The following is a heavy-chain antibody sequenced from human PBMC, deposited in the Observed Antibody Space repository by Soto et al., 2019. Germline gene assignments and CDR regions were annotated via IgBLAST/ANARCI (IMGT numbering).Heavy chain of an antibody. V-gene: IGHV4-59*12. Sequence: SETLSLTCTVSGGSISSYYWSWIRQPPGEGLEWIGYIYHSGSTYYNPSLKSRVTISVDRSKNQFSLKLSSVTAADTAVYYCARGGNIVVVVAATPYFDYWGQGTLVTVSS. D-gene: IGHD2-15*01. CDR3: ARGGNIVVVVAATPYFDY. J-gene: IGHJ4*02. CDR2: IYHSGST. CDR1: GGSISSYY.